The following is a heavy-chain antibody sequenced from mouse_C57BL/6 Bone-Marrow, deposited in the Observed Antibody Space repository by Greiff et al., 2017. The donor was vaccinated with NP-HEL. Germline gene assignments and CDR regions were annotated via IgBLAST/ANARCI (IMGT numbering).Heavy chain of an antibody. CDR1: GYSITSGYD. D-gene: IGHD3-2*02. V-gene: IGHV3-1*01. CDR3: ARLGSEGAMDY. J-gene: IGHJ4*01. Sequence: VQLKESGPGMVKPSQSLSLTCTVTGYSITSGYDWHWIRHFPGNKLEWMGYISYSGSTNYNPSLKSRISITHDTSKNHFFLKLNSVTTEDTATYYCARLGSEGAMDYWGQGTSVTVSS. CDR2: ISYSGST.